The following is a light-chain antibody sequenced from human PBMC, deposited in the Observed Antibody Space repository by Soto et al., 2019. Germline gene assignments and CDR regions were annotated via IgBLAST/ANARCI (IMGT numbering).Light chain of an antibody. Sequence: EIVLTQSPGTLSLSPGESATRSCKASESIYINSFAWYYQKPGQPPRLLIYGASTRATGIPDRFRGSGSGTDFVLSIDRLEVEDSGIYYCQQYGASPFTFGPGTRVYIK. CDR1: ESIYINS. V-gene: IGKV3-20*01. J-gene: IGKJ3*01. CDR2: GAS. CDR3: QQYGASPFT.